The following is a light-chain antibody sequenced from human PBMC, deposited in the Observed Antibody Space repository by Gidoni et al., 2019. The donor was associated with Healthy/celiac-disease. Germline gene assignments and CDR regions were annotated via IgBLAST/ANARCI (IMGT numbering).Light chain of an antibody. CDR2: DAS. V-gene: IGKV1-33*01. CDR1: QDISNY. J-gene: IGKJ4*01. Sequence: DIQMTQSPSSLSASVGDRVTITCQASQDISNYLNWYQQKQGKAPKLLIYDASNLETGVPSRFSGSGSGTDFTFTISSLQPEDIATYYCQQYDNRPPLTFGEGTKVEIK. CDR3: QQYDNRPPLT.